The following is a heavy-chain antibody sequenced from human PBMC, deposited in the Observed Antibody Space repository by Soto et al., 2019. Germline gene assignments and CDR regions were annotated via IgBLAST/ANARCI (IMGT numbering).Heavy chain of an antibody. CDR3: ARDPRSYDILTGSDYYSGMDV. J-gene: IGHJ6*01. Sequence: SVEGSCKASGWTFSIDPISRLLEAPGQGLEWMGGIIPIFGTANYAQKFQGRVTITADESTSTAYMELSSLRSEDTAVYYCARDPRSYDILTGSDYYSGMDVWGQGTTLTLSS. D-gene: IGHD3-9*01. CDR2: IIPIFGTA. V-gene: IGHV1-69*13. CDR1: GWTFSIDP.